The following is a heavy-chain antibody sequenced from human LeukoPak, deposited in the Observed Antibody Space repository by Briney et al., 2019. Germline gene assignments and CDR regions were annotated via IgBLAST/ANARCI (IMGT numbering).Heavy chain of an antibody. CDR3: ARIPVRGVISTFDY. CDR2: ISYDGSNK. CDR1: GFTFSSYA. D-gene: IGHD3-10*01. J-gene: IGHJ4*02. Sequence: GGSLRLSCAASGFTFSSYAMSWVRQAPGKGLEWVAVISYDGSNKYYADSVKGRFTISRDNSKNTLYLQMNSLRAEDTAVYYCARIPVRGVISTFDYWGQGTLVTVSS. V-gene: IGHV3-30*04.